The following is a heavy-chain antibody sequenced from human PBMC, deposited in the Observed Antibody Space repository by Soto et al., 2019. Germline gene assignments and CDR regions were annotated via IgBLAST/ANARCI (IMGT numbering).Heavy chain of an antibody. CDR1: GFSFSNYA. J-gene: IGHJ4*02. D-gene: IGHD2-21*02. CDR3: AKDDVSGDGLWLVSD. V-gene: IGHV3-23*01. Sequence: PVGSLRLSCAASGFSFSNYAMIWVRQAPGKGQEWVSGITGSGLTIEYSASVKGRFTISRDNSKNTVYLQMNSLRADDTAIYYCAKDDVSGDGLWLVSDWGQGTPVTVSS. CDR2: ITGSGLTI.